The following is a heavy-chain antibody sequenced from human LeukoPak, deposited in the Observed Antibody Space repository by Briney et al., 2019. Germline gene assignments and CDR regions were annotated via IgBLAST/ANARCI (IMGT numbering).Heavy chain of an antibody. V-gene: IGHV1-18*01. Sequence: ASVKVSCKASGYTFTSNGISWVRQAPGQGLEWMGWISTYNGHTNYAQKLQGRVTMTTDTSTSTAYMELRSLRSDDTAVYYCARWNIVVVPAARDYYYYMDVWGKGTTVTISS. D-gene: IGHD2-2*01. CDR2: ISTYNGHT. CDR3: ARWNIVVVPAARDYYYYMDV. CDR1: GYTFTSNG. J-gene: IGHJ6*03.